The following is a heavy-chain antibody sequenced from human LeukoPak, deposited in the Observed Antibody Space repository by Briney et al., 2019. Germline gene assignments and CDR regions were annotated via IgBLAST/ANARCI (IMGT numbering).Heavy chain of an antibody. CDR1: GGSISSYY. J-gene: IGHJ4*02. CDR2: ISYSGST. D-gene: IGHD4-11*01. CDR3: ARSRRNDYSNYAFDY. V-gene: IGHV4-59*01. Sequence: PSETLSLTCTVSGGSISSYYWSWIRQPPGRGLEWIGYISYSGSTNYNPSLKSRVIISVDTSKSQFSLKLSSVTAADTAVYYCARSRRNDYSNYAFDYWGQGTLVTVSS.